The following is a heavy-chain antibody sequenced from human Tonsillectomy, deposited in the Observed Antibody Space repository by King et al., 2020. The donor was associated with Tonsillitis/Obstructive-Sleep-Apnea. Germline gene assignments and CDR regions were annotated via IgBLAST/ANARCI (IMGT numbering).Heavy chain of an antibody. J-gene: IGHJ3*02. CDR1: GGSFSGYY. D-gene: IGHD3-22*01. CDR2: INHSGST. CDR3: ARHGDYEDAFDI. V-gene: IGHV4-34*01. Sequence: VQLQQWGAGLLKPSETLSLTCAVYGGSFSGYYWSWIRQPPGKGLEWIGEINHSGSTNYNPSLKSRVTISVDTSKNQFSLKLSSVTAADTAVYYCARHGDYEDAFDIWGQGTMVTVSS.